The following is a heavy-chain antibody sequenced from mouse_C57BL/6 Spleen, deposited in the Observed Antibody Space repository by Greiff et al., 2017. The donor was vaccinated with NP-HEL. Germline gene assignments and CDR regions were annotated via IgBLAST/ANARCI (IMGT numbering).Heavy chain of an antibody. CDR2: LDPSDSYT. J-gene: IGHJ3*01. V-gene: IGHV1-69*01. D-gene: IGHD1-1*01. Sequence: QVQLQQPGAELVMPGASVKLSCKASGYTFTSYWMHWVKQRPGQGLEWIGELDPSDSYTNYNQKFKGKSTLTVDKSSSPAYMQLSSLTSEDSAVYYCAAYYGSSSAWFAYWGQGTLVTVSA. CDR3: AAYYGSSSAWFAY. CDR1: GYTFTSYW.